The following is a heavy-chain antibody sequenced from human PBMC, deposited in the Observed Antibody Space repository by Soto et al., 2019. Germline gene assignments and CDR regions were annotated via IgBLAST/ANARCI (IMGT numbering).Heavy chain of an antibody. V-gene: IGHV4-30-4*01. J-gene: IGHJ2*01. CDR3: ARIVESGYTIDFDL. D-gene: IGHD3-16*02. CDR1: GGSISSGDYY. Sequence: QVQLQESGPGLVKPSQTLSLTCTVPGGSISSGDYYWSWIRQPPGKGLEWIGYIYYSGSTNYNPYLSSSVTISVETPKNQFSLNLSSVTAADTAVYYCARIVESGYTIDFDLWGRGTLVTVSS. CDR2: IYYSGST.